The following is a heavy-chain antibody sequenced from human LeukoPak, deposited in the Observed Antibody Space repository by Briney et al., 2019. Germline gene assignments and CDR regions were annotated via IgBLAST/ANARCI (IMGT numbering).Heavy chain of an antibody. Sequence: PSETLSLTCTVSGDYISSYYWSWIRRPPGKALEWIGYLYYSGGTTYNPSLKSRVTMSVNTSKSHFSLKLNSVTAADTAIYYCARVRGTFETDWGQGTLVTVSS. J-gene: IGHJ1*01. V-gene: IGHV4-59*01. D-gene: IGHD2/OR15-2a*01. CDR1: GDYISSYY. CDR2: LYYSGGT. CDR3: ARVRGTFETD.